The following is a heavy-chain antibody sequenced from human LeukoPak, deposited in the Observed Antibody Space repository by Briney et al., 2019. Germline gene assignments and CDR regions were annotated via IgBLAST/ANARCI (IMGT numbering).Heavy chain of an antibody. CDR3: AKSAVAGTRLDY. V-gene: IGHV3-30*02. CDR1: GFTFSTSW. CDR2: IRYDGGNK. Sequence: GGSLRLSCAASGFTFSTSWMTWVRQAPGKGLEWVAFIRYDGGNKYYADSVKGRFTISRDNSKNTLYLQMNSLRAEDTAVYYCAKSAVAGTRLDYWGQGTLVTVSS. D-gene: IGHD6-19*01. J-gene: IGHJ4*02.